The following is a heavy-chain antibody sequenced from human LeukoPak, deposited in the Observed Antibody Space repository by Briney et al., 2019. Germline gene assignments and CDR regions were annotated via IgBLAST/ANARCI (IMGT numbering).Heavy chain of an antibody. J-gene: IGHJ4*02. V-gene: IGHV4-31*03. CDR1: GGSISSGGYY. Sequence: SETLSLTCTVSGGSISSGGYYWSWIRQHPGKGLEWIGYIYYSGSTYYNPSLKSRVTISVDTSKNQFSLKLSSVTAADTAVYYCARCGSSGYYSLDYWGQGTLVTVSS. CDR2: IYYSGST. D-gene: IGHD3-22*01. CDR3: ARCGSSGYYSLDY.